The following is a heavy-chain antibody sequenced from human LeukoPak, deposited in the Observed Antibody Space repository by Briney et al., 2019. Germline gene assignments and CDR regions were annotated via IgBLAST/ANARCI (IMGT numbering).Heavy chain of an antibody. CDR3: ARREYYDTRSFDY. V-gene: IGHV5-51*01. CDR1: GYRFSTYW. Sequence: GESLNISCKGFGYRFSTYWIAWVRQMPGEGLEWMGIIYLRDSTTRYSPSFQGQVTISADKSINTAYLQWSSLKASDTAIYYCARREYYDTRSFDYWGQGTLVTVSS. J-gene: IGHJ4*02. D-gene: IGHD3-16*01. CDR2: IYLRDSTT.